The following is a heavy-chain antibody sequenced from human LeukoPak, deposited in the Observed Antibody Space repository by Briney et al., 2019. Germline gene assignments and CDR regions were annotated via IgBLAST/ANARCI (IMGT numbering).Heavy chain of an antibody. V-gene: IGHV3-7*01. CDR1: GFTFSSYW. J-gene: IGHJ6*02. Sequence: PGGSLRLSCAASGFTFSSYWISWVRQAPGKGLEWVANIKQDGSEKYYVDSVKGRFTISRDNAKNSLYLQMNSLRAEDTAVYYCARDHEAAAGVYYYYGMDVWGQGTTVTVSS. D-gene: IGHD6-13*01. CDR3: ARDHEAAAGVYYYYGMDV. CDR2: IKQDGSEK.